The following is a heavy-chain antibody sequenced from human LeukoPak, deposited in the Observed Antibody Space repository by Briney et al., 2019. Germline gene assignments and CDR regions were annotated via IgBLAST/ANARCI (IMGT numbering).Heavy chain of an antibody. V-gene: IGHV3-7*03. J-gene: IGHJ4*02. D-gene: IGHD1-1*01. Sequence: GGSLRLSCVVSGVTFSESWMSWVRQAPGKGLGWVASLNLDGSDKYYVDSVKGRFTISRDNAKNSLYLQMDSLRVEDTAVYYCAKGKRYPDYWGQGTLVTVSS. CDR3: AKGKRYPDY. CDR2: LNLDGSDK. CDR1: GVTFSESW.